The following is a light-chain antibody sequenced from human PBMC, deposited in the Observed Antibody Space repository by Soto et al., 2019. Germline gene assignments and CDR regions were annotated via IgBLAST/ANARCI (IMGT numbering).Light chain of an antibody. CDR1: QSVTSNS. V-gene: IGKV3-20*01. J-gene: IGKJ1*01. CDR3: QQYGSSPRT. Sequence: EIVLTQSPGTLSLSPGERATLSCRASQSVTSNSLARXRQXXGXXXGXXXXRXXTRAIGIPDRFSGSGSGTDFTLTITRLEPEDFAVYFCQQYGSSPRTFGQGTKVESK. CDR2: RXX.